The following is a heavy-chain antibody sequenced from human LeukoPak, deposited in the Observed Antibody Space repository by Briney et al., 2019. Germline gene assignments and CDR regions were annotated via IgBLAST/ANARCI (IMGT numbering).Heavy chain of an antibody. CDR3: ARGTYSYGNYFDY. D-gene: IGHD5-18*01. V-gene: IGHV4-59*01. CDR1: GGSISSYY. CDR2: IYYSGST. Sequence: SETLSLTCTVPGGSISSYYWSWIRQPPGKGLEWIGYIYYSGSTNYNPSLKSRVTISVDTSKNQFSLKLSSVTAADTAVYYCARGTYSYGNYFDYWGQGTLVAVSS. J-gene: IGHJ4*02.